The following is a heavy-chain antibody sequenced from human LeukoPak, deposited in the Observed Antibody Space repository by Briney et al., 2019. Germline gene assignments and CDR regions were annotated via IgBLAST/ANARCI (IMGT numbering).Heavy chain of an antibody. Sequence: GGTLRLSCAASAFTFTSYGMDWVRQAQGKGREWVAVITFDGRTKYYADAMKGRFTISRDNSKNTLYLQMNSLRAEDTAVYFCAKDATSWYYFDYWGQGTLVTVSS. V-gene: IGHV3-30*18. CDR2: ITFDGRTK. CDR1: AFTFTSYG. D-gene: IGHD2-2*01. CDR3: AKDATSWYYFDY. J-gene: IGHJ4*02.